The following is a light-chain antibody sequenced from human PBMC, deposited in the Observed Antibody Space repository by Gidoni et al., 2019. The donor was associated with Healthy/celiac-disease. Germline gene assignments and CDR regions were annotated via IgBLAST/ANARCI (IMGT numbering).Light chain of an antibody. J-gene: IGKJ4*01. CDR1: PHVSSY. CDR2: DAS. V-gene: IGKV3-11*01. CDR3: QQRSDWPPGLT. Sequence: EIVLTSSPPTRLLSPGERATLSCRASPHVSSYLALYQQKPGQARRLLIYDASNRTTGIPARFSGSGSGTDFTLTMSSLEPEDFAVYFCQQRSDWPPGLTFGGGTKVEIK.